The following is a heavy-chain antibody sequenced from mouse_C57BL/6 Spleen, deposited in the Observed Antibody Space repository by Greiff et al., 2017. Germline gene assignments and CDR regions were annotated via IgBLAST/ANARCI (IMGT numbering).Heavy chain of an antibody. D-gene: IGHD2-5*01. CDR1: GYTFTSYW. CDR2: IYPSDSET. CDR3: ARAYYSNYVDAMDY. V-gene: IGHV1-61*01. J-gene: IGHJ4*01. Sequence: QVQLQQPGAELVRPGSSVKLSCKASGYTFTSYWMDWVKQRPGQGLEWIGNIYPSDSETHYNQKFKDKATLTVDKSSSTAYMQLSSLTSEDSAVYDCARAYYSNYVDAMDYWGQGTSVTVSS.